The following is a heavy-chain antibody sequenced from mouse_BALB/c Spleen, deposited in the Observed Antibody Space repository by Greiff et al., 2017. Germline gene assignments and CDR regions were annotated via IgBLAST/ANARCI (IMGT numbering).Heavy chain of an antibody. J-gene: IGHJ1*01. D-gene: IGHD2-1*01. CDR2: ISYSGST. CDR1: GYSITSDYA. Sequence: EVKLVESGPGLVKPSQSLSLTCTVTGYSITSDYAWNWIRQFPGNKLEWMGYISYSGSTSYNPSLKSRISITRDTSKNQFFLQLNSVTTEDTATYYCVVYGNYCYFDVWGAGTTVTVSS. V-gene: IGHV3-2*02. CDR3: VVYGNYCYFDV.